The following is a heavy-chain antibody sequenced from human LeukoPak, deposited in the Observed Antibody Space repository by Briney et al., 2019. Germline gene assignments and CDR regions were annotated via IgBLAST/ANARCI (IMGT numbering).Heavy chain of an antibody. V-gene: IGHV1-69*13. J-gene: IGHJ3*02. CDR3: SRDSHLYGAFDI. Sequence: SVKVSCKASGYTFTSYDINWVRQAARQGLEWMGGIIPIFGTANYTQKFQGRVTITEHESPTTTCMQLSSLRSQDPAVYYFSRDSHLYGAFDIWGQGTMVTVSS. CDR1: GYTFTSYD. CDR2: IIPIFGTA. D-gene: IGHD2/OR15-2a*01.